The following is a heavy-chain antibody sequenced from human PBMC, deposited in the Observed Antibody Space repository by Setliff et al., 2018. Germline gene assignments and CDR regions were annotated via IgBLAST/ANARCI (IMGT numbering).Heavy chain of an antibody. V-gene: IGHV4-38-2*02. CDR3: AGGRRYDYGWDFDY. Sequence: SETLSLTCTVSGYSISSGHYWGWIRQPPGKGLEWIGSISHSGSTYYNPSLGSRVTISLDTSKNQFSPKLTSVTAADTAVYYCAGGRRYDYGWDFDYWGQGTLVTVSS. J-gene: IGHJ4*02. D-gene: IGHD4-17*01. CDR2: ISHSGST. CDR1: GYSISSGHY.